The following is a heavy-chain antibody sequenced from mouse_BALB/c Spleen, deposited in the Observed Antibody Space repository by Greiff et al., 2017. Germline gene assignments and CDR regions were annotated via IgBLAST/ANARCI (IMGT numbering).Heavy chain of an antibody. CDR3: TREAYDYDRAWFAY. CDR1: GYTFTSYY. CDR2: INPSNGGT. Sequence: QVQLQQSGAELVKPGASVKLSCKASGYTFTSYYMYWVKQRPGQGLEWIGEINPSNGGTNFNEKFKSKATLTVDKSSSTAYMQLSSLTSEDSAVYYCTREAYDYDRAWFAYWGQGTLVTVSA. V-gene: IGHV1S81*02. J-gene: IGHJ3*01. D-gene: IGHD2-4*01.